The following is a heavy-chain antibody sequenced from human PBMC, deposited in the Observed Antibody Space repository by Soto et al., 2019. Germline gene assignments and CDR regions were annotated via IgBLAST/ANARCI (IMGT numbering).Heavy chain of an antibody. D-gene: IGHD3-16*02. CDR3: ARQENVWGSYRQFDY. V-gene: IGHV5-51*01. Sequence: GESLKISCKGSGYSFTSYWIGWVRQMPGKGLEWMGIIYPGDSDTRYSPSFQGQVTISADKSISTAYLQWSSLKASDTAMYYCARQENVWGSYRQFDYWGQGTLVTVSS. J-gene: IGHJ4*02. CDR2: IYPGDSDT. CDR1: GYSFTSYW.